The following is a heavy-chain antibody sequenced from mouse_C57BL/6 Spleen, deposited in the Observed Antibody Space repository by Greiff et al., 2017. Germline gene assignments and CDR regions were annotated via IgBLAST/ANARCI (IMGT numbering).Heavy chain of an antibody. J-gene: IGHJ3*01. V-gene: IGHV1-15*01. CDR2: IDPETGGT. Sequence: QVQLKQSGAELVRPGASVTLSCKASGYTFTDYEMHWVKQTPVHGLEWLGAIDPETGGTAYNQKFQGKAILTADKSSSTAYMELRSLTSEDSAVDYCTKFYDCYSWFAYWGQGTLVTVSA. D-gene: IGHD2-3*01. CDR3: TKFYDCYSWFAY. CDR1: GYTFTDYE.